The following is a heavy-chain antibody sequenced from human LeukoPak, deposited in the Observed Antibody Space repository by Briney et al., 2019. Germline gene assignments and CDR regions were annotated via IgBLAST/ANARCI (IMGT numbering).Heavy chain of an antibody. CDR3: AKDYYYGPGSYWGAFDI. J-gene: IGHJ3*02. D-gene: IGHD3-10*01. V-gene: IGHV3-23*01. Sequence: GGSLRLSCAASGFTFSSYAMTWVRQAPGKGLEWVSCISGSGGTTYYADSVKGRFTISRDNSKNALYLQMNSLRAEDTAVYYCAKDYYYGPGSYWGAFDIWGQGTMVTVSS. CDR1: GFTFSSYA. CDR2: ISGSGGTT.